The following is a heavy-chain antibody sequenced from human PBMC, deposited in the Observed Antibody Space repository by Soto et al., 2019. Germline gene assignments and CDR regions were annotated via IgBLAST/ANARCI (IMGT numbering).Heavy chain of an antibody. CDR1: GGSISSSSYY. Sequence: NPSXTLSLTCTVSGGSISSSSYYWGWIRQPPGKGLEWIGSIYYSGISYYNASLKSRVTISVDTSKNRFSLNLSSVTAADTAVYYCASLRQYCFDYWGQGILVTVSS. CDR2: IYYSGIS. J-gene: IGHJ4*02. V-gene: IGHV4-39*01. CDR3: ASLRQYCFDY. D-gene: IGHD2-15*01.